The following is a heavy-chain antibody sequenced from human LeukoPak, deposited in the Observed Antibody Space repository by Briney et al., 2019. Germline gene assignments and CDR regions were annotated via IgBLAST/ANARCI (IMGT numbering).Heavy chain of an antibody. V-gene: IGHV3-23*01. CDR3: AKASTGYCSGGSCYSFDY. Sequence: GGSLRLSCAASGFTFSSYAMSWVRQAPGKGLEWVSAISGSGGSTYYADSVKGRFTISRDNYKNTLYLQMNSLRAEDTAVYYCAKASTGYCSGGSCYSFDYWGQGTLVTVSS. D-gene: IGHD2-15*01. J-gene: IGHJ4*02. CDR1: GFTFSSYA. CDR2: ISGSGGST.